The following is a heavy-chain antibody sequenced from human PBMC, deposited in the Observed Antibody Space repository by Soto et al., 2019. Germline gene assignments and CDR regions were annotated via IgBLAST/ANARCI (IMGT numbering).Heavy chain of an antibody. CDR3: ARVMSGPDILTGYQNDY. Sequence: GGSLRLSCAASGFTFSSYSMNWVRQAPGKGLEWVSYISSSSSTIYYADSVKGRFTISRDNAKNSLYLQMNSLRAEDTAVYYCARVMSGPDILTGYQNDYWGQGTLVTVSS. CDR2: ISSSSSTI. V-gene: IGHV3-48*01. D-gene: IGHD3-9*01. CDR1: GFTFSSYS. J-gene: IGHJ4*02.